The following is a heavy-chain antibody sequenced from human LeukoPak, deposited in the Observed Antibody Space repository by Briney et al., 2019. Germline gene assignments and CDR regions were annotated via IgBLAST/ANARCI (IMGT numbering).Heavy chain of an antibody. CDR3: ARDPSTYHDFWSGYYSSHYYYGMDV. V-gene: IGHV3-7*03. D-gene: IGHD3-3*01. Sequence: GGSLRLSCAASGFTFSSYWMSWVRQAPGKGLEWVANIKQDGSEKYYVDSVKARFTISRDNAKNSLYLQMNSLRAEDTAVYYCARDPSTYHDFWSGYYSSHYYYGMDVWGQGTTVTVSS. CDR1: GFTFSSYW. J-gene: IGHJ6*02. CDR2: IKQDGSEK.